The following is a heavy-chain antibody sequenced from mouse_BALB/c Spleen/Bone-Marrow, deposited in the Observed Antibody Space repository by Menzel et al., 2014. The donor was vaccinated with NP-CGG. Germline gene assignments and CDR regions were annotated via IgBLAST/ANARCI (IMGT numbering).Heavy chain of an antibody. CDR2: INNNGGSI. CDR1: GFTFSSYG. CDR3: ARVYGWYFDV. D-gene: IGHD1-1*01. J-gene: IGHJ1*01. Sequence: VKLMESGGGLVQPGGSLKLSCVASGFTFSSYGMSWVRQTPDKRLELVATINNNGGSIYYPDSVKGQFTISRDNAKNXLYLQMSSLKSEDTAMYYCARVYGWYFDVWGAGTTVTVSS. V-gene: IGHV5-6-3*01.